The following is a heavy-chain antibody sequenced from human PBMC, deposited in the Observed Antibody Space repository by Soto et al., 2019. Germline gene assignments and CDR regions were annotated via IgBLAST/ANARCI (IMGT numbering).Heavy chain of an antibody. Sequence: GGSLRLSCSASGFSMSDCTMGWVRLAPGKGLQWVATIFSGGVTTRYADSVTGRFSLSRDNSQNMMSLQMNSLRVEDTALYYCARDRQPDGIWSFEYWGRGTLVTVSS. V-gene: IGHV3-23*01. CDR3: ARDRQPDGIWSFEY. CDR2: IFSGGVTT. J-gene: IGHJ4*02. CDR1: GFSMSDCT. D-gene: IGHD1-1*01.